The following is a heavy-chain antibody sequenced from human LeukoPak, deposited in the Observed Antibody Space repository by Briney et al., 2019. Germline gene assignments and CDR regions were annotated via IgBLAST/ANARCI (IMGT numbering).Heavy chain of an antibody. V-gene: IGHV4-61*09. CDR1: GGSISSGSYD. Sequence: SETLSLTCTVSGGSISSGSYDWYWIRQPAGKGLEWIGHIYTSGSTDYNPSRKSPVTISVATFKNQFSLKLTSVTAADTAIYYCAKGRGIWGQGTLVTVSS. CDR2: IYTSGST. CDR3: AKGRGI. D-gene: IGHD3-10*01. J-gene: IGHJ4*02.